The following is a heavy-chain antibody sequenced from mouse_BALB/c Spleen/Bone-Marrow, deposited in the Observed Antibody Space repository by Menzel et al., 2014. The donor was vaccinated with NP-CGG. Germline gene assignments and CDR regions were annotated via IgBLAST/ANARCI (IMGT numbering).Heavy chain of an antibody. D-gene: IGHD2-14*01. J-gene: IGHJ3*01. CDR3: ARNYYRYDGFAY. CDR2: IWSGGST. CDR1: GFSLTSYG. V-gene: IGHV2-4-1*01. Sequence: QVHVKQSGPGLVQPSQSLSITCTVSGFSLTSYGVHWVRQSPGKGLEWLGVIWSGGSTDYNAAFMSRLSTSKDNSKSQVFFKMNSLQADDTAIYHCARNYYRYDGFAYWGQGTLVTVSA.